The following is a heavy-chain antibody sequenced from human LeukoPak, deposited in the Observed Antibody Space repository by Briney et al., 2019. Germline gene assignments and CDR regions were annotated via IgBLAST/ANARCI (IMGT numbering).Heavy chain of an antibody. Sequence: SVKVSCKASGGTFSSYAISWVRQAPGQGLEWMGGIIPVFDTANYAQKFQGRVTITADESTSTAYMELSSLRSEDTAVYYCARDMGPFVVVPAAIGKYNWFDPWGQGTLVTVSS. CDR2: IIPVFDTA. CDR1: GGTFSSYA. J-gene: IGHJ5*02. V-gene: IGHV1-69*01. D-gene: IGHD2-2*02. CDR3: ARDMGPFVVVPAAIGKYNWFDP.